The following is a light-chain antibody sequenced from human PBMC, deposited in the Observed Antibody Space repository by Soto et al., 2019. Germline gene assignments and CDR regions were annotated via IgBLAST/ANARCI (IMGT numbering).Light chain of an antibody. CDR1: SSDVGGYND. V-gene: IGLV2-14*01. CDR2: DVS. Sequence: QSALTQPASVSGSPGQSITISCTGTSSDVGGYNDVSWYQQHPGKAPKLMIYDVSNRPSGVSNRFSGSKSGNTASLTISGLQAEDEAADYCSSYTSSSPYVFCTGTKVTVL. J-gene: IGLJ1*01. CDR3: SSYTSSSPYV.